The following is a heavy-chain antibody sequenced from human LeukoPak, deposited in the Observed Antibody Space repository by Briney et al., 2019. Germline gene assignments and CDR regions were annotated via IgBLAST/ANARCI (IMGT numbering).Heavy chain of an antibody. CDR1: GTSINDYY. CDR3: ARGHGYSGHALAY. V-gene: IGHV4-59*01. D-gene: IGHD5-12*01. CDR2: IYFSGHT. Sequence: SETLSLTSTVSGTSINDYYWSWIRQPPGKRLEWIGYIYFSGHTNYSPPLKSRTTMSLDAPRDHFSLQLNSVTAADTAVYYCARGHGYSGHALAYWGQGILVTVSS. J-gene: IGHJ4*02.